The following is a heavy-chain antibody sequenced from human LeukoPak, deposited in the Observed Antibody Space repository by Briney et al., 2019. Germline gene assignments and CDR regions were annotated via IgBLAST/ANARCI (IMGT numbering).Heavy chain of an antibody. CDR2: INPNSGGT. D-gene: IGHD2-15*01. CDR1: GYTFTGYY. CDR3: ARAGYCSGGSCYGLMDV. Sequence: ASVKVSCKASGYTFTGYYMHWVRQAPGQGLEWMGWINPNSGGTNYAQKFQGRVTMTRNTSISTAYMELSSLRSEDTAVYYCARAGYCSGGSCYGLMDVWGQGTTVTVSS. V-gene: IGHV1-2*02. J-gene: IGHJ6*02.